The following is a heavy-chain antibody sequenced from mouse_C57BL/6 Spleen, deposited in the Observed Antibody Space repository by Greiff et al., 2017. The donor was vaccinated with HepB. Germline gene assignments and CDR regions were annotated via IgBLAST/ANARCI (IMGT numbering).Heavy chain of an antibody. Sequence: QVQLQQPGAELVMPGASVKLSCKASGYTFTSYWMHWVKQRPGQGLEWIGEIDPSDSYTNYNQKFKGKSTLTVDKSSSTAYMQLSSLTSEDSAVYYCAGEGDDYDHYFDYWGQGTTLTVSS. V-gene: IGHV1-69*01. D-gene: IGHD2-4*01. CDR3: AGEGDDYDHYFDY. CDR2: IDPSDSYT. CDR1: GYTFTSYW. J-gene: IGHJ2*01.